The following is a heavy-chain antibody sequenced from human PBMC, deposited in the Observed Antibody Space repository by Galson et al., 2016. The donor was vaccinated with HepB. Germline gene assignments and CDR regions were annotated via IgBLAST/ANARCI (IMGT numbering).Heavy chain of an antibody. V-gene: IGHV1-8*02. CDR3: TRARGSGAGVVPDY. J-gene: IGHJ4*02. Sequence: SVKVSCKASGYTFTSFDINWVRQVPGQGLEWMGWMNPRDGIPGYIQTFQGRVTLTRDTSTSTAYMELSSLTSDDSAIYFCTRARGSGAGVVPDYWGQGTLVSASS. D-gene: IGHD3-3*01. CDR1: GYTFTSFD. CDR2: MNPRDGIP.